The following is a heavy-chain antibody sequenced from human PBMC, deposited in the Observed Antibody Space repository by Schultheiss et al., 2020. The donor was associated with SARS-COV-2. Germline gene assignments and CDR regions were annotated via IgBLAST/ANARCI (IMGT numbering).Heavy chain of an antibody. V-gene: IGHV3-23*01. J-gene: IGHJ5*02. CDR1: GFTFSTYA. CDR2: ISGSANSA. CDR3: AKGMDTAMVFDP. D-gene: IGHD5-18*01. Sequence: GGSLRLSCAASGFTFSTYAMSWVRQAPGKGLEWVSAISGSANSAYYAESVKGRFTVSRDNSKNTLYLQMNSLRAEDTAVYYCAKGMDTAMVFDPWGQGTLVTVSS.